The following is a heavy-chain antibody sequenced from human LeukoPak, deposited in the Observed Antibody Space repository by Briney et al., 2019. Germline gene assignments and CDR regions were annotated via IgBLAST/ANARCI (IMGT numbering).Heavy chain of an antibody. J-gene: IGHJ4*02. Sequence: PGGSLRLSCAASGFTFSSYSMNWVRQAPGKGLEWVSYISSSSSTIYYADSVKGRFTISRDNAKNSLYLQMNSLRAEDTAVYYCARRWFGSSGYYYVGSYFDYWGQGTLVTVSS. CDR3: ARRWFGSSGYYYVGSYFDY. CDR2: ISSSSSTI. V-gene: IGHV3-48*01. CDR1: GFTFSSYS. D-gene: IGHD3-22*01.